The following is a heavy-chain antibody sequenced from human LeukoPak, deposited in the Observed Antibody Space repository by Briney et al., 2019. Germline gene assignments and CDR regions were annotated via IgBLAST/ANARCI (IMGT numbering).Heavy chain of an antibody. CDR1: GYTFTGYY. V-gene: IGHV1-2*02. Sequence: ASVKVSCKASGYTFTGYYMHWVRQAPGQGLEWMGWINPNSGGTNYAQKFQGRVTMTRDTSISTAYLELSRLSSHDPAVYYCATGIYCSSTSCYHRWGQGTLVTVSS. J-gene: IGHJ4*02. CDR2: INPNSGGT. D-gene: IGHD2-2*01. CDR3: ATGIYCSSTSCYHR.